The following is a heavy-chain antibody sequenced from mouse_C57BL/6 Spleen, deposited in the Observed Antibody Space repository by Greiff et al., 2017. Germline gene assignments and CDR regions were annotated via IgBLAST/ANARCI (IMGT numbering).Heavy chain of an antibody. D-gene: IGHD2-5*01. CDR3: ARGDSNPTFAY. V-gene: IGHV1-56*01. CDR2: IFPGSGST. CDR1: GYTFTSHW. J-gene: IGHJ3*01. Sequence: QVQLQQPGPELVRPGASVKISCKAPGYTFTSHWMQWVRLRPGQGLEWIGEIFPGSGSTYYNEKFQGKATLTVDTSSSTAYMQLSSLTSEDSAVYFCARGDSNPTFAYWGQGTLVTVSA.